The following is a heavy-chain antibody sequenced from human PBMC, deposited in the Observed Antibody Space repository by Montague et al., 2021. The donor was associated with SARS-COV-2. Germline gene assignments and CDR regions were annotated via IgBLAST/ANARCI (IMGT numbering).Heavy chain of an antibody. CDR1: GFTFGDYA. Sequence: SLRLSWAASGFTFGDYAMHWVRQAPGKGLEWVSGISWNSGSIGYADSVKGRFTISRDNAKNSLYLQMNSLRAEDTALYYCAKDSYYDFWSGYSPGENWFDPWGQRTLVTVSS. J-gene: IGHJ5*02. V-gene: IGHV3-9*01. D-gene: IGHD3-3*01. CDR3: AKDSYYDFWSGYSPGENWFDP. CDR2: ISWNSGSI.